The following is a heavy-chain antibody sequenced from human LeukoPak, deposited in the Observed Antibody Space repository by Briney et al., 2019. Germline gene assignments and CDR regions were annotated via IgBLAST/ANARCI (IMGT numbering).Heavy chain of an antibody. V-gene: IGHV1-69*02. J-gene: IGHJ6*03. CDR3: ARGLRFFAGGYMDV. D-gene: IGHD3-3*01. CDR1: GGTFSSYT. Sequence: SVKVSCKASGGTFSSYTISWVRQAPGQGLEWMGRIIPILGIANYAQKFQGRVTITADNSTSTAYMELSSLRSEDTAVYYCARGLRFFAGGYMDVWGKGTTVTVSS. CDR2: IIPILGIA.